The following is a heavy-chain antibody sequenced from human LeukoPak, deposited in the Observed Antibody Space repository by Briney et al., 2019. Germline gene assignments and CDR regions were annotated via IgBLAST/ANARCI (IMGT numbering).Heavy chain of an antibody. J-gene: IGHJ4*02. V-gene: IGHV3-23*01. CDR3: AKSLLRPGY. CDR2: ISGSGGDT. Sequence: GGSLRLSCAASGFTFSSYAMNWVRQAPGKGLEWVSTISGSGGDTYYADSVKGRFTISRDNSKNTLYLQMNSLRVEDTAVYYCAKSLLRPGYWGQGTLVTVSS. D-gene: IGHD3-3*01. CDR1: GFTFSSYA.